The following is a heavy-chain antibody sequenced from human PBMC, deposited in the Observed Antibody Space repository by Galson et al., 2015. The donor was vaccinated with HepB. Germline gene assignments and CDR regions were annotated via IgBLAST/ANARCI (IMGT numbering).Heavy chain of an antibody. J-gene: IGHJ3*02. D-gene: IGHD3-22*01. CDR3: ANSEASSGYLDAFDI. V-gene: IGHV3-48*02. Sequence: SLRLSCAASGFTFSSYSMNWVRQAPGKGLEWVSYISSSSSTIYYADSVKGRFTISRDNAKNSLYLQMNSLRDEDTAVYYCANSEASSGYLDAFDIWGQGTMVTVSS. CDR1: GFTFSSYS. CDR2: ISSSSSTI.